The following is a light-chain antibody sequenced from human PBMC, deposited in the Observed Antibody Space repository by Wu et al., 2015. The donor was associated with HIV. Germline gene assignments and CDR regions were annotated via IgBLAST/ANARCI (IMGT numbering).Light chain of an antibody. Sequence: EIVLTQSPGTLSLSPGERATLSCRASQSVDNNYLAWLQQKPGQAPRLLIFAASSRATGIPDRFSGSGSGTDFILTITSLEPEDFATYSCQQRLNWPLTFGQGTRLEI. J-gene: IGKJ5*01. V-gene: IGKV3D-20*02. CDR1: QSVDNNY. CDR2: AAS. CDR3: QQRLNWPLT.